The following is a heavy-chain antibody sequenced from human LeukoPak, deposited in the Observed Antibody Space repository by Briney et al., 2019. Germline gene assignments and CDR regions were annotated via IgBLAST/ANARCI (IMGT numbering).Heavy chain of an antibody. J-gene: IGHJ4*02. CDR1: GYTFTSYG. CDR3: ARDQYDSVWGSYRPYFDY. V-gene: IGHV1-18*04. D-gene: IGHD3-16*02. Sequence: ASVKVSCKASGYTFTSYGISWVRQAPGQGLEWMGSISPYNGNTKYAENLQGRVIMTTDTSTRTACMELRSLRSDDTAVFFCARDQYDSVWGSYRPYFDYWGQGTLVTVSS. CDR2: ISPYNGNT.